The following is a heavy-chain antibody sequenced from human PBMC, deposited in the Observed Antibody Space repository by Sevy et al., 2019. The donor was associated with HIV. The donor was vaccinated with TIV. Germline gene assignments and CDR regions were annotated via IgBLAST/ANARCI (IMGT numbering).Heavy chain of an antibody. D-gene: IGHD3-22*01. CDR1: GFTFSSDE. J-gene: IGHJ6*03. Sequence: GGSLRLSCAASGFTFSSDEMTWVRQAPGKGLEWISYIDSSGTSIYYADSMLGRFTVSRDNAKNSLFLQMNSLRAEDTAVYYCARNYFDSSGSGLSYYYYMDVWGKGTTVTVSS. CDR2: IDSSGTSI. CDR3: ARNYFDSSGSGLSYYYYMDV. V-gene: IGHV3-48*03.